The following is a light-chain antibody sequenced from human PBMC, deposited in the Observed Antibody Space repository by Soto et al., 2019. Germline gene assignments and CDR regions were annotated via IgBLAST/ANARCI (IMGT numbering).Light chain of an antibody. CDR2: LGS. CDR3: MQTLQTWT. J-gene: IGKJ1*01. CDR1: QSLLHNNGYNY. Sequence: DIVMTQNPLSLPVTPGEPASISCRSSQSLLHNNGYNYLDWYLQKPGQSPQLLIYLGSNRASGVPDRFSGSGSGTDFTLKISRVEAEDVGVYYCMQTLQTWTFGQGTKV. V-gene: IGKV2-28*01.